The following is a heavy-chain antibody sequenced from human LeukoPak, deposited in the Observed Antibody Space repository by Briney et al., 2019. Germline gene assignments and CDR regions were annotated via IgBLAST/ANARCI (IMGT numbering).Heavy chain of an antibody. V-gene: IGHV3-73*01. CDR2: IRSKANNYAT. CDR3: SRLRGGYSFGSFDY. Sequence: GGSLRLSCAASGFTFSGSAMHWVRQASGKGLEWVGRIRSKANNYATAYAASMNGRFTISRDDSKNTAYLQMNSLKAEDTAVYYCSRLRGGYSFGSFDYWGHGALVTVSS. CDR1: GFTFSGSA. D-gene: IGHD5-18*01. J-gene: IGHJ4*03.